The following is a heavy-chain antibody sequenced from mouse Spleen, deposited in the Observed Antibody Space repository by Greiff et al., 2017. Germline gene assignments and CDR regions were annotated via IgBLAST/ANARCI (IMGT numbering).Heavy chain of an antibody. CDR3: ASYYDGSYDYFDY. CDR2: INPSSGYT. Sequence: VQLQESGAELAKPGASVKLSCKASGYTFTSYWMHWVKQRPGQGLEWIGYINPSSGYTKYNQKFKDKATLTADKSSSTAYMQLSSLTYEDSAVYYCASYYDGSYDYFDYWGQGTTLTVSS. J-gene: IGHJ2*01. D-gene: IGHD1-1*01. V-gene: IGHV1-7*01. CDR1: GYTFTSYW.